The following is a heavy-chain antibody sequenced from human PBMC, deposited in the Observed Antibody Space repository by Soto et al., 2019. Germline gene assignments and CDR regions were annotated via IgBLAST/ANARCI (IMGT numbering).Heavy chain of an antibody. Sequence: PSETLSLTCAVYGESFSGYYWSWIRQPPGKGLEWIGEINHSGSTNYNPSLKSRVTISVDTSKNQFSLKLSSVTAADTAVYYCARVQGGGAFDIWGQGTMVTVSS. V-gene: IGHV4-34*01. CDR2: INHSGST. CDR3: ARVQGGGAFDI. D-gene: IGHD2-15*01. J-gene: IGHJ3*02. CDR1: GESFSGYY.